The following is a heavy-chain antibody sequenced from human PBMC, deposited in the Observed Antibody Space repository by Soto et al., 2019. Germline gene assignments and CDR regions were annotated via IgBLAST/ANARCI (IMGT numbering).Heavy chain of an antibody. D-gene: IGHD5-18*01. J-gene: IGHJ5*02. Sequence: QVQLQESGPGLVKPSQTLSLTCTVSGGSISSGGYYWSWIRQHPGKGLEWIGYIYYSGSTYYNPSLKSRVTISEDTSKNQCSQKLSSVTAADTAVYYCARGGYVDTAMVWFDPWGQGTLVTVSS. CDR1: GGSISSGGYY. CDR2: IYYSGST. V-gene: IGHV4-31*03. CDR3: ARGGYVDTAMVWFDP.